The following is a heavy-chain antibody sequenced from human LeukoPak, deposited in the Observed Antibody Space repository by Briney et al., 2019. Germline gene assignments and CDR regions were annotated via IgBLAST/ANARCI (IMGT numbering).Heavy chain of an antibody. J-gene: IGHJ3*02. V-gene: IGHV5-51*01. CDR3: ARHQQEVILWWQTDAFDI. CDR1: GYSYTSYW. CDR2: IYPGDSDT. D-gene: IGHD2-21*01. Sequence: GESLKISCKGSGYSYTSYWIGWVRQMPGKGLEWMGIIYPGDSDTRYSPSFQGQVTISADKSISTAYLQWGSLKASDTAMYYCARHQQEVILWWQTDAFDIWGQGTMVTVSS.